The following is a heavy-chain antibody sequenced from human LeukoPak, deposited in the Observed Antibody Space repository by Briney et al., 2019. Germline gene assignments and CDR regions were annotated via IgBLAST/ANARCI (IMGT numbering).Heavy chain of an antibody. CDR2: INSDGSST. Sequence: PGGSLRLSCAASGFTFSSYSMNWVRQAPGKGLVWVSRINSDGSSTNYADSVKGRFTISRDNAKNTLYLQMNSLRAEDTAVYYCAKARGYSGYDSLETVDYWGQGTLVTVSS. J-gene: IGHJ4*02. V-gene: IGHV3-74*01. CDR3: AKARGYSGYDSLETVDY. CDR1: GFTFSSYS. D-gene: IGHD5-12*01.